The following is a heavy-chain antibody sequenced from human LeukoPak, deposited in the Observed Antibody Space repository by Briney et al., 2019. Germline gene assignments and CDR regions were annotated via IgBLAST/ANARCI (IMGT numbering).Heavy chain of an antibody. J-gene: IGHJ3*02. D-gene: IGHD3-10*01. Sequence: GGSLRLSCAASGFTFDDYAMHWVRQAPGKGLEWVSGISWNSGSIGYADSVKGRFTISRDNAKNSLYLQMNSLRAEDTALYYCAKARNPHYYGSGSYHFHAFDIWGQGTMVTVSS. V-gene: IGHV3-9*01. CDR2: ISWNSGSI. CDR3: AKARNPHYYGSGSYHFHAFDI. CDR1: GFTFDDYA.